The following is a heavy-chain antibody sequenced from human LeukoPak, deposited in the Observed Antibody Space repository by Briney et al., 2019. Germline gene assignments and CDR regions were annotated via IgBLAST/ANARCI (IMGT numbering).Heavy chain of an antibody. J-gene: IGHJ2*01. CDR3: ARETGCSSTSCSSYWYFDL. CDR1: GFTVSSNY. CDR2: IYSCCST. Sequence: GGSLRLSCAASGFTVSSNYMSWVRQAPGKGLEWVSVIYSCCSTYYADSVKGRFTISRDNSKNTLYLQMTSMRAEDTAVYYCARETGCSSTSCSSYWYFDLWGRGTLVTVSS. V-gene: IGHV3-66*01. D-gene: IGHD2-2*01.